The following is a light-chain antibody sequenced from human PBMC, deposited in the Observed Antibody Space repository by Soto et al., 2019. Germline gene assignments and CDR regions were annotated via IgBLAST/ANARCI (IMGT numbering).Light chain of an antibody. J-gene: IGLJ1*01. CDR2: DVS. V-gene: IGLV2-14*03. Sequence: QAVLTQPASVSGSPGQSITISCTGTSSDVGGYNYVSWYQHHPGKAPKLMIFDVSNRPSGVSNRFSGSKSGNTASLTISGFQFEDEADYYCSSYTASRTYVFGPGTKVTV. CDR1: SSDVGGYNY. CDR3: SSYTASRTYV.